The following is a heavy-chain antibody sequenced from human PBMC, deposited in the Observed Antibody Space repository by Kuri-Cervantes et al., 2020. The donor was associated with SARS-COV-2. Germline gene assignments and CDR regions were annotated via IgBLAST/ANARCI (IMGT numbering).Heavy chain of an antibody. CDR3: ARTHYATLLDI. Sequence: ESLKISCTVSGGSISSYYWSWIRQPAGKGLEWIGRIYTSGSPNYIPSLKSRVTMSVDTSKNQFSLKLSSVTAADTAVYYCARTHYATLLDIWGQGTMVTVSS. CDR1: GGSISSYY. D-gene: IGHD2-2*01. CDR2: IYTSGSP. V-gene: IGHV4-4*07. J-gene: IGHJ3*02.